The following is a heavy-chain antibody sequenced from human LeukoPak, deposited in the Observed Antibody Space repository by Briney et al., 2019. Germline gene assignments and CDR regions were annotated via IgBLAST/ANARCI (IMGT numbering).Heavy chain of an antibody. D-gene: IGHD2-2*01. CDR1: GFTFSSYG. CDR3: TTEYCSSTSCYGYFDY. J-gene: IGHJ4*02. Sequence: GGSLRLSCAASGFTFSSYGMSWVRQAPGKGLEWVSSISNSGGSTYHADSVKGRFTISRDNSKNTLYLQMNSLRAEDTAVYYCTTEYCSSTSCYGYFDYWGQGTLVTVSS. CDR2: ISNSGGST. V-gene: IGHV3-23*01.